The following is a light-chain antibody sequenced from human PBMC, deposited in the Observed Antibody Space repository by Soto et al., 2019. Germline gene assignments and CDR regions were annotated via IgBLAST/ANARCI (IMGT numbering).Light chain of an antibody. CDR1: SSNIGAGYD. Sequence: QSVLTQPPSVSGAPGRRVTISCTGSSSNIGAGYDVHWYQQLPGTAPKLLIYGNSNRPSGVPDRFSGSKSGTSASLAITGLQAEDEADYYCQSYDSSLSAYVCGTGTKLTLL. CDR2: GNS. V-gene: IGLV1-40*01. CDR3: QSYDSSLSAYV. J-gene: IGLJ1*01.